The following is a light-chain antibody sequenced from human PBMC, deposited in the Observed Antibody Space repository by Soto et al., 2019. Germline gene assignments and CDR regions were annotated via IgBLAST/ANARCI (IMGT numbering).Light chain of an antibody. CDR1: HSVTRN. V-gene: IGKV3D-15*01. Sequence: EIVMTQSPATLSVSPGERATLSCRASHSVTRNLAWYQQKPGQAPRLLIYGASTRAAGIPARFSASGSGTEFTLTLSSPQSEDSAVYYCQHYSNWPPVTFGPGTKVEIK. CDR3: QHYSNWPPVT. CDR2: GAS. J-gene: IGKJ3*01.